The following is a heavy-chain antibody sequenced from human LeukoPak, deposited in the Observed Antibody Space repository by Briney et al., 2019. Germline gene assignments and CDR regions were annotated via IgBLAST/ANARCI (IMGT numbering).Heavy chain of an antibody. V-gene: IGHV3-48*03. J-gene: IGHJ4*02. CDR2: ISSSGSTI. CDR3: ASIATGNCFDY. CDR1: GFTFSSYE. Sequence: GGSLRLSCAASGFTFSSYEMNWVRQAPGKGLEWVAYISSSGSTIYYADSVKGRFTMSRDNAKNSLFLQMNSLRAEDTAVHYCASIATGNCFDYWGQGTLVTVSS.